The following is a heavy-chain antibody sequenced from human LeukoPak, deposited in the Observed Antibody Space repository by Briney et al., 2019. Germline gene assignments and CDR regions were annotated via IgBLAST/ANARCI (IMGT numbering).Heavy chain of an antibody. D-gene: IGHD1-1*01. V-gene: IGHV3-13*01. CDR3: ARVAKERVGGVYYFGH. Sequence: GGSLRLSCAASGFTFSDYDMHWVRQATGKGLEWVSAIGTAGDTYYTGSVKGRFTISRENAKNSLYLQMNSLRAGDTAVYYCARVAKERVGGVYYFGHWGQGTLVTVSS. CDR1: GFTFSDYD. J-gene: IGHJ4*02. CDR2: IGTAGDT.